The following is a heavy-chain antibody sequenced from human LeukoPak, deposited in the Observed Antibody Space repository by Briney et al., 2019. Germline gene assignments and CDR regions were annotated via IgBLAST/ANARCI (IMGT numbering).Heavy chain of an antibody. CDR2: IKPDESEK. V-gene: IGHV3-7*01. Sequence: GGSLRLSCAASGFTFSSYSMNWVRRAPGKGLEWVANIKPDESEKYYVDSVKGRFTISRDNAKNSLYLQMNSLRAEDTAVYYCARDLGYCSGGSCYRRHNWFDPWGQGTLVTVSS. D-gene: IGHD2-15*01. J-gene: IGHJ5*02. CDR1: GFTFSSYS. CDR3: ARDLGYCSGGSCYRRHNWFDP.